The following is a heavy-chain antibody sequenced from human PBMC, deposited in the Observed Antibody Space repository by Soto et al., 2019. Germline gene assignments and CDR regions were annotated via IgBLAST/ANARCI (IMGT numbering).Heavy chain of an antibody. V-gene: IGHV4-30-4*01. CDR1: GGSISSGDYY. CDR3: ARGVFRLGYYYGMDV. J-gene: IGHJ6*02. Sequence: SETLSLTCTVSGGSISSGDYYWSWIRQPPGKGLEWIGYIYYSGSTYYNPSLKSRVTISVDTSKNQFSLKLSSVTAADTAVYYCARGVFRLGYYYGMDVWGQGTTVTVSS. CDR2: IYYSGST. D-gene: IGHD3-16*01.